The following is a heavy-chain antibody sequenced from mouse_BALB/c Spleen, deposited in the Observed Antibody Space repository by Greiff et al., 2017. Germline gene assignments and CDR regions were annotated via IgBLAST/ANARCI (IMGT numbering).Heavy chain of an antibody. Sequence: DVKLVESGGGLVKPGGSLKLSCAASGFTFSDYYMYWVRQTPEKRLEWVATISDGGSYTYYPDSVKGRFTISRDNAKNNLYLQMSSLKSEDTAMYYWARSYYRYDGGFDYWGQGTTLTVSS. V-gene: IGHV5-4*02. J-gene: IGHJ2*01. CDR1: GFTFSDYY. CDR3: ARSYYRYDGGFDY. CDR2: ISDGGSYT. D-gene: IGHD2-14*01.